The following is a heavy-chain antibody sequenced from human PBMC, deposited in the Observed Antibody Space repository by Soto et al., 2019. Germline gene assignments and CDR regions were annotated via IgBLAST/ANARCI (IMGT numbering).Heavy chain of an antibody. CDR1: GFTFSSYN. D-gene: IGHD6-13*01. V-gene: IGHV3-48*01. CDR2: ISSSGSIL. Sequence: EVQLVESGGGLEQPGGSLRLSCAASGFTFSSYNMNWVRQSPGKGLEWVSYISSSGSILYYADSVKGRFTVSRDEAKNSLYLQMNSLRVEDTAVYYCARDAGIALTGNYYGMDVWGQGTTVTVSS. CDR3: ARDAGIALTGNYYGMDV. J-gene: IGHJ6*02.